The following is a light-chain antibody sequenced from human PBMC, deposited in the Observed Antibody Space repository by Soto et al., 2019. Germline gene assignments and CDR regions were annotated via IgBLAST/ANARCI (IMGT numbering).Light chain of an antibody. CDR2: WAS. CDR3: QQYYSTPRT. CDR1: RSVLYSSNNKNY. V-gene: IGKV4-1*01. Sequence: DIVMTQSPDSLAVSLGERATINCKSSRSVLYSSNNKNYLAWYQQKPGQPPKLLIYWASSRESGVPGRFSGSGSGTDFTLTISSLQAEDVAVYYCQQYYSTPRTFGQGTRLEI. J-gene: IGKJ5*01.